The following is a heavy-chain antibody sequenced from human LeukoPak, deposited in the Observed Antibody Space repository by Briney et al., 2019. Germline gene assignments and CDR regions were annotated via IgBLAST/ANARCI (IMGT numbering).Heavy chain of an antibody. D-gene: IGHD3-10*01. Sequence: SETLSLTCAVSGGTFRGYYWSWIRQPPGQGLAWIGEIDHTGSTNYNPSLESRVTLSVDTSKSQVSLTLNSVTAADTAVYYCARGLRFHVGSGNWFDLWGQGTLVTVSS. CDR1: GGTFRGYY. V-gene: IGHV4-34*01. CDR2: IDHTGST. CDR3: ARGLRFHVGSGNWFDL. J-gene: IGHJ5*02.